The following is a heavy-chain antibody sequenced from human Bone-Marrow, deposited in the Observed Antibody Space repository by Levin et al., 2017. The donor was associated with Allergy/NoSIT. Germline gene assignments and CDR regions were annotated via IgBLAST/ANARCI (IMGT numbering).Heavy chain of an antibody. CDR1: GFSLSTSGVG. D-gene: IGHD6-19*01. Sequence: SGPTLVKPTQTLTLTCTFSGFSLSTSGVGVGWIRQPPGKALEWLALIYWDDDKRYSPSLKSRLTITKDTSKNQVVLTMTNMDPVDTATYYCAHARGIPAVADRHPNWFDPWGQGTLVTVSS. CDR2: IYWDDDK. V-gene: IGHV2-5*02. J-gene: IGHJ5*02. CDR3: AHARGIPAVADRHPNWFDP.